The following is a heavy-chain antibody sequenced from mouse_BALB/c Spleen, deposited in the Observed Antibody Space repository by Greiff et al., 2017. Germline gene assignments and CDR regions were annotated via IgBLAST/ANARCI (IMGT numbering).Heavy chain of an antibody. CDR3: ARDLNWDGFAY. J-gene: IGHJ3*01. V-gene: IGHV3-2*02. CDR2: ISYSGST. CDR1: GYSITSDYA. D-gene: IGHD4-1*01. Sequence: EVKLMESGPGLVKPSQSLSLTCTVTGYSITSDYAWNWIRQFPGNKLEWMGYISYSGSTSYNPSLKSRISITRDTSKNQFFLQLNSVTTEDTATYYCARDLNWDGFAYWGQGTLVTVSA.